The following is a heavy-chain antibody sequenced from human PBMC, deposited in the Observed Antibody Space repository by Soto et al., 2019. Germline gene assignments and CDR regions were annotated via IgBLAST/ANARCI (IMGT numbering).Heavy chain of an antibody. D-gene: IGHD3-10*01. V-gene: IGHV4-39*01. CDR1: GGSISSSSYY. CDR3: ARPVQYYYCSGGSGFHMDF. J-gene: IGHJ6*03. Sequence: SETLSLTCTVSGGSISSSSYYWGWIRQPPGKGLEWIGSIYYSGSTYYNPSLKSRVTISVDTSKNQFSLKLSSVTAADTAVYYCARPVQYYYCSGGSGFHMDFWGKGTTVTVSS. CDR2: IYYSGST.